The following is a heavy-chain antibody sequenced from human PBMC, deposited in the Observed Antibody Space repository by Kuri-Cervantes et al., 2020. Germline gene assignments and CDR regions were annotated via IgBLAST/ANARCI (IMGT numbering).Heavy chain of an antibody. J-gene: IGHJ4*02. Sequence: GESLKISFAASRFTFSSYGMNWVRQAPGKGLEWVSSITSSSYIYYADSVKGRFTISRDNAKNSLYLQMNSLRAEDTAVYYCARSMTTVTLFNCWGQGTLVTVSS. V-gene: IGHV3-21*01. CDR2: ITSSSYI. CDR1: RFTFSSYG. D-gene: IGHD4-17*01. CDR3: ARSMTTVTLFNC.